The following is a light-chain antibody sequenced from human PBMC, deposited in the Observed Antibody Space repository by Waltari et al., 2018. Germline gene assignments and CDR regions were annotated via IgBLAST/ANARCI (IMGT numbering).Light chain of an antibody. J-gene: IGKJ3*01. Sequence: EIVMTQSPATLSVSPGERATLSCRASQSVSSNLAWYQQKPGQAPRRLIYGASTRATGIPARFSGSGSGTEFTLTISSLQSEDFAVYYCQQYNNWPRVFGPGTKVDIK. CDR3: QQYNNWPRV. CDR2: GAS. CDR1: QSVSSN. V-gene: IGKV3-15*01.